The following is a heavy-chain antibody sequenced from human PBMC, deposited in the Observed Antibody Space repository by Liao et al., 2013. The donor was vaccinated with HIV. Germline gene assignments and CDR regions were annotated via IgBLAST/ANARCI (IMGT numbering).Heavy chain of an antibody. CDR2: IYTRGST. J-gene: IGHJ4*02. V-gene: IGHV4-4*07. CDR3: ARDVDSSWYFDY. CDR1: GGSISSYY. D-gene: IGHD6-13*01. Sequence: QVQLQESGPGLVKPSETLSLTCTVSGGSISSYYWNWIRQPAGKGLEWLGRIYTRGSTNYNPSLKSRVTMSVDTSKNQFSLKLSSVTAADTAVYYCARDVDSSWYFDYWGQGTLVTVSS.